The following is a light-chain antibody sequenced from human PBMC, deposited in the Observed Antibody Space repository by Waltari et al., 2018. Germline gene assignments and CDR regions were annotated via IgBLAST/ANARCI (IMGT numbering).Light chain of an antibody. V-gene: IGKV4-1*01. CDR2: WAS. Sequence: DIVLTQSPESLAVSLGERATINCKSSQSLFYTAIHKNYLAWFQQKPGQPPRLLIFWASTRESGVPDRFSASGSGTDFALTISSLQAEDVAVYYCQQYSSWTFGQGTRVDIK. CDR1: QSLFYTAIHKNY. CDR3: QQYSSWT. J-gene: IGKJ1*01.